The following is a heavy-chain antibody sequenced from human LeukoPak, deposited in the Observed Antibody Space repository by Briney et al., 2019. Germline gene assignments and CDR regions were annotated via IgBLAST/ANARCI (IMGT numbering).Heavy chain of an antibody. CDR3: AKRESAYDFWSGYSFDY. D-gene: IGHD3-3*01. J-gene: IGHJ4*02. CDR1: GFTFSSYK. CDR2: ISGSGGST. Sequence: GGSLRLSCAASGFTFSSYKMNWVRQAPGKGLEWVSAISGSGGSTYYADSVKGRFTISRDNSKNTLYLQMNSLRAEDTAVYYCAKRESAYDFWSGYSFDYWGQGTLVTVSS. V-gene: IGHV3-23*01.